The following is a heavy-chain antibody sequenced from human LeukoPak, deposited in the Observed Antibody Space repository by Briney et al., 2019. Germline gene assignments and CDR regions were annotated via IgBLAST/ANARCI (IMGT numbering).Heavy chain of an antibody. D-gene: IGHD6-19*01. CDR3: ARGGAVAGLDY. Sequence: GGSLRLSCAASGFTFSSYSMNWVRQAPGKGLEWVSSISSSSSYIYYADSVKGRFTISRDNAKNSLYLQVNSLRAEDTAVYYCARGGAVAGLDYWGRGTLVTVSS. CDR2: ISSSSSYI. V-gene: IGHV3-21*01. CDR1: GFTFSSYS. J-gene: IGHJ4*02.